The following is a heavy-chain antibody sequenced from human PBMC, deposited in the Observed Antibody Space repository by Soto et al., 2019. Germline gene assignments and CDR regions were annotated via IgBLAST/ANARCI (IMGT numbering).Heavy chain of an antibody. V-gene: IGHV3-30-3*01. CDR1: GFTFSSYA. Sequence: PGGSLRLSCAASGFTFSSYAMHWVRQAPGKGLEWVAVISYDGSNKYYADSVKGRFTISRDNSKNTLYLQMNSLRAEDTAVYYCARGSDSHGPELFDYWGQGTLVTVSS. CDR2: ISYDGSNK. J-gene: IGHJ4*02. D-gene: IGHD5-18*01. CDR3: ARGSDSHGPELFDY.